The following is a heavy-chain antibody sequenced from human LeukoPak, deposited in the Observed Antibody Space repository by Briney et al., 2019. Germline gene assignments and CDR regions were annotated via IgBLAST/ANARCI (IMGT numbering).Heavy chain of an antibody. J-gene: IGHJ4*02. Sequence: PGGSLRLSCIGSGFTFSRYGMHWVRQAAAKGLEWVSVMTTSGGTNYVDSVKGRFTTSREDAKNSLYLQMNSLRDGDTAVYYCVREEIGTDWFDFWGQGTLVTVSS. CDR3: VREEIGTDWFDF. D-gene: IGHD1-1*01. CDR1: GFTFSRYG. V-gene: IGHV3-13*01. CDR2: MTTSGGT.